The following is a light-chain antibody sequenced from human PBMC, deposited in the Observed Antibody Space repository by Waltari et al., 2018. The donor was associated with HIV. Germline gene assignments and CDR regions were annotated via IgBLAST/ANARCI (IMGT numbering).Light chain of an antibody. J-gene: IGLJ2*01. CDR2: GNN. CDR3: QSYDSSLSGSGVV. CDR1: SPNIGAGYD. Sequence: QFVLTQPPSVSGAPGQRVTLSCTGTSPNIGAGYDVHWYQQIPGRAPKLLIYGNNKRPSGVPDRVAGSKAGTSASLAITGLQAEDEADYYCQSYDSSLSGSGVVFGGGTKLTVL. V-gene: IGLV1-40*01.